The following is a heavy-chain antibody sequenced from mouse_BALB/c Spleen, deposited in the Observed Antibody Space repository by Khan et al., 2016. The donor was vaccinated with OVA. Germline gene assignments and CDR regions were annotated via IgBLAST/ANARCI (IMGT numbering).Heavy chain of an antibody. V-gene: IGHV3-2*02. Sequence: QLEESGPGLVKPSQSLSLTCTVTGYSITSEYAWNWIRQFPGNKLEWMGYINYSGNTRSNPSLKSRTSITRDTSKNQFFLQLNSVTTEDTATYYCARKDYYDYDPFPYWGQGTLVTVSA. CDR1: GYSITSEYA. D-gene: IGHD2-4*01. CDR2: INYSGNT. J-gene: IGHJ3*01. CDR3: ARKDYYDYDPFPY.